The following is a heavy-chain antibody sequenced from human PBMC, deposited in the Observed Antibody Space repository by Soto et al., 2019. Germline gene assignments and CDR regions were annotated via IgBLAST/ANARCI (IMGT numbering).Heavy chain of an antibody. CDR1: GFTFSSYA. Sequence: EVQLLESGGGLVQPGGSLRLSCAASGFTFSSYAMTWVRQAPGKGLEWVSSISGSAGSAYYADSVMGRFSISRDKYRNTLYLQMDRLRAEDTAVYYCAKEFGYSSGYYFDHWGQGTLVTVSS. J-gene: IGHJ4*02. V-gene: IGHV3-23*01. CDR2: ISGSAGSA. D-gene: IGHD2-15*01. CDR3: AKEFGYSSGYYFDH.